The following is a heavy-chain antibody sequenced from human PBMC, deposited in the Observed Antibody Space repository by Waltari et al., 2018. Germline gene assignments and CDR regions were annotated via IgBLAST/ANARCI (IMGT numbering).Heavy chain of an antibody. D-gene: IGHD2-2*02. CDR1: GYTFTGYY. Sequence: QVQLVQSGAEVKKPGASVKVSCKASGYTFTGYYMHWVRQAPGQGLEWIGWINPNSGGTNYAQKFQGRVTMTRDTSISTAYMELSRLRSDDTAVYYCARDLTRYCSSTSCYNFGYWRQGTLVTVSS. V-gene: IGHV1-2*02. CDR3: ARDLTRYCSSTSCYNFGY. CDR2: INPNSGGT. J-gene: IGHJ4*02.